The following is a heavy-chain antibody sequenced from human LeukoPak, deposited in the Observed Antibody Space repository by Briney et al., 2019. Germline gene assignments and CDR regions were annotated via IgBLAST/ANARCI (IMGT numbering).Heavy chain of an antibody. J-gene: IGHJ6*02. CDR3: ARGYSYGRYGMDV. CDR2: INSDGSST. D-gene: IGHD5-18*01. Sequence: GGSLRLPCAASGFTFSSYWMHWVRQAPGKGLVWVSRINSDGSSTSYADSVKGRFTISRDNAKNTLYLQMNSLRAEDTAVYYCARGYSYGRYGMDVWGQGTTVTVSS. CDR1: GFTFSSYW. V-gene: IGHV3-74*01.